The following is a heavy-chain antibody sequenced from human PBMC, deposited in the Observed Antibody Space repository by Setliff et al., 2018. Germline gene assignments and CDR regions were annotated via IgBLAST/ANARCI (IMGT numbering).Heavy chain of an antibody. CDR3: ARGYYNGRGYYYLPCSFDS. CDR1: DGSLYSGNYY. Sequence: ASETLSLTCTVSDGSLYSGNYYWTWIRQPAGKALEWIGHIHGTEGTHYNPSLESRVTISRDKSPNQFSLMLRSVTAADTALYYCARGYYNGRGYYYLPCSFDSWGRGIVGTVS. J-gene: IGHJ4*02. D-gene: IGHD3-10*01. CDR2: IHGTEGT. V-gene: IGHV4-61*09.